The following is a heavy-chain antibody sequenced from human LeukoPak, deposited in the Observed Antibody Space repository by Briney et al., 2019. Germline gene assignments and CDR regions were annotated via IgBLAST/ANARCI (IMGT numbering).Heavy chain of an antibody. CDR1: GGSISSYY. CDR2: IYYSGST. D-gene: IGHD2-15*01. CDR3: AGIVVVVAATLVDAFDI. V-gene: IGHV4-59*08. Sequence: SETLSLTCTVSGGSISSYYWSWIRQPPGKGVEWIGYIYYSGSTNYNPSLKSRVTISVDTSKNQFSLKLSSVTAADTAVYYCAGIVVVVAATLVDAFDIWGQGTMVTVSS. J-gene: IGHJ3*02.